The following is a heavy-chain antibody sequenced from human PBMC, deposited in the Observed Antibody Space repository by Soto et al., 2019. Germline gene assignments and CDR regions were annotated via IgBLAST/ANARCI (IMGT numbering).Heavy chain of an antibody. V-gene: IGHV3-64*04. CDR3: AKAPVVAVARPDY. J-gene: IGHJ4*02. D-gene: IGHD6-19*01. Sequence: GWSLRLSCSSSVFTFISFSMHWVRQSPGKGLEYVSHMSSDGGSTYYADPVKGRFTISRDNSKNTLYLQMNSLRAEDTAVYYCAKAPVVAVARPDYWGQGTLVTVSS. CDR1: VFTFISFS. CDR2: MSSDGGST.